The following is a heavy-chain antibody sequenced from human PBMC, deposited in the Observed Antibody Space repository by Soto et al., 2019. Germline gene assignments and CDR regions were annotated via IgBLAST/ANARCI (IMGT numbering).Heavy chain of an antibody. J-gene: IGHJ4*02. CDR3: ARAMSSGWPDPFDD. V-gene: IGHV3-30-3*01. CDR1: GFTFSSYA. CDR2: ISYDGSNK. Sequence: QVPLVESGGGVVQPGRSLRLSCAASGFTFSSYAMHWVRQAPGKGLEWVAVISYDGSNKYYADSVKGRFTISRDNXXNTLCLQMNSLRAEDTAVYYCARAMSSGWPDPFDDWGQGTLVTVSS. D-gene: IGHD6-19*01.